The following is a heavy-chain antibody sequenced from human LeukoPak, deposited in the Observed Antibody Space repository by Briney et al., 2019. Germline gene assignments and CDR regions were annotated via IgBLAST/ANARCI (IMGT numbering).Heavy chain of an antibody. CDR2: VSYDGSSK. CDR3: ARDILATTASLDY. Sequence: GGSLRLSCAASGFTFRSYAMHWVRQAPGKELEWVAVVSYDGSSKYYADSVKGRFTISRDNSKNTLYLQMNSPRPEDTADYFCARDILATTASLDYWGQGTLVTVSS. V-gene: IGHV3-30-3*01. J-gene: IGHJ4*02. D-gene: IGHD5-12*01. CDR1: GFTFRSYA.